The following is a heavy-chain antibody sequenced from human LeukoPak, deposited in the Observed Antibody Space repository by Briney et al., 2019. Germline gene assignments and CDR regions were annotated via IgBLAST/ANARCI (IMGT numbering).Heavy chain of an antibody. J-gene: IGHJ4*02. CDR3: ARDSPRLSY. Sequence: GGSLRLSCEASGFIFSSYSMNWVRQAPGRGLEWISKINSGSTTIYYKDSVRGRFTISRDNAKNSLSLQMNNLRVEDTAVYYCARDSPRLSYWGQGTLVTVSS. CDR1: GFIFSSYS. CDR2: INSGSTTI. V-gene: IGHV3-48*01.